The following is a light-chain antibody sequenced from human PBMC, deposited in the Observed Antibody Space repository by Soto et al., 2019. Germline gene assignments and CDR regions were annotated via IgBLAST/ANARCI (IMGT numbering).Light chain of an antibody. Sequence: DIQLTQSPSFLSASVGDRVTDTCRASQGINNFLAWFQQKPGKAPKLLIYAASTLQSGVPSRFSGSGSGTEFTLTVSSLQPEDFATYYCQQLKNYPLTFGGGTKVEIK. CDR3: QQLKNYPLT. CDR2: AAS. CDR1: QGINNF. V-gene: IGKV1-9*01. J-gene: IGKJ4*01.